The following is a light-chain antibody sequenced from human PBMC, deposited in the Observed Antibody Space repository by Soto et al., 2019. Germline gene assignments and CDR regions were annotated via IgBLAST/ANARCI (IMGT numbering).Light chain of an antibody. CDR2: GAS. V-gene: IGKV3-15*01. J-gene: IGKJ1*01. Sequence: EIMLTQYPATLSVSPGERATLSCRSSPSVNSNFAWYQQKPGQAPRLLIYGASTRATGIPVRFSGSGSGTEFTLTISSLQSEDFVIYYCQQYNSCPPVTFGQGTKVEIK. CDR3: QQYNSCPPVT. CDR1: PSVNSN.